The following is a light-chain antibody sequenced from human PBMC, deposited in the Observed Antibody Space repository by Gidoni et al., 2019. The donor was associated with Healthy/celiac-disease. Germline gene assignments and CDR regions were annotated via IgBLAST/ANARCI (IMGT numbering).Light chain of an antibody. V-gene: IGKV3-11*01. CDR2: DAS. Sequence: EIVLTQSPATLSLSPGARATLSCRASQSVSSYLAWYQQKPGQAPRLLIYDASNRATGVPARFSGSGSGTDFTLTISSLEPEDFAVYYCQQRSNWPRTFGHGTKVDIK. J-gene: IGKJ3*01. CDR1: QSVSSY. CDR3: QQRSNWPRT.